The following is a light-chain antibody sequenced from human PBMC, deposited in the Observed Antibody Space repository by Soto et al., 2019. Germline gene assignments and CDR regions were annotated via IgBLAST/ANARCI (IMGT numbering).Light chain of an antibody. J-gene: IGKJ2*01. Sequence: DIQMTQSPSSLSASVGDKITITCRASQSISIYLNWYQQKPGKAPNLLIYAASSLQSGVPSRFSGSGSETDFTLTISGLQPEDVATYYCQQSFSSPMSNFGQGTKLEIK. CDR1: QSISIY. CDR3: QQSFSSPMSN. CDR2: AAS. V-gene: IGKV1-39*01.